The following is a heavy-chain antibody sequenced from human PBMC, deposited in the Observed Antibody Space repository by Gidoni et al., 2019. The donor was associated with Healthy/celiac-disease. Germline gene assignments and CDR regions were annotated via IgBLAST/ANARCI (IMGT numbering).Heavy chain of an antibody. D-gene: IGHD2-2*01. J-gene: IGHJ6*02. Sequence: QVTLRESGPALVKPTQTLTLTCTFSGFSLSTSGMCVSWIRQPPGKALEWLALIDWDDDKYYSTSLKTRLTISKDTSKNQVVLTMTNMDPVDTATYYCARIPVEAPDCSSTSCPMAPYYYYGMDVWGQGTTVTVSS. CDR1: GFSLSTSGMC. CDR3: ARIPVEAPDCSSTSCPMAPYYYYGMDV. CDR2: IDWDDDK. V-gene: IGHV2-70*01.